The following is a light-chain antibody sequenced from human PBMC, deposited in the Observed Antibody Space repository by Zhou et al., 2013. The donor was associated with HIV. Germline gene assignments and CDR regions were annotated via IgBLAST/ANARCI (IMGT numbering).Light chain of an antibody. V-gene: IGKV2-30*01. CDR1: QSLVYSDGDNY. J-gene: IGKJ2*01. CDR2: KVS. Sequence: DVVMTQSPLFLPVSLGQPASISCRSSQSLVYSDGDNYLNWFQWRPGQPPRRLIYKVSNRDPGVPDRFSGSGSGTDFTLKISRVEAEDVGVYYCMQSIQLHTFGQGTKLEIK. CDR3: MQSIQLHT.